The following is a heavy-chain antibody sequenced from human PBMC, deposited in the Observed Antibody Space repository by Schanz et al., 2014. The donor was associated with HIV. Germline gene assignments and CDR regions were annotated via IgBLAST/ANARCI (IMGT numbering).Heavy chain of an antibody. Sequence: EVQLLDSGGGLVQPGGSLRLSCVASGFTFNNYAMTWVRQAPGKGLEWVSSISESGGRSYYADSVNGRFTISRDNSKNTVYLQAKSLRPEDTAVYYCAKDGGSRGRRRGMDVWGQGTTVTVSS. CDR3: AKDGGSRGRRRGMDV. D-gene: IGHD3-16*01. V-gene: IGHV3-23*01. CDR1: GFTFNNYA. CDR2: ISESGGRS. J-gene: IGHJ6*02.